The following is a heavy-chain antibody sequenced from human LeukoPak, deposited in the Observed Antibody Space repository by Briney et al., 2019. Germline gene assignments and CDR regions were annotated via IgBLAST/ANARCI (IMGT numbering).Heavy chain of an antibody. Sequence: ASVKVSCKASGYTFTSYGISWVRQAPGQGLEWMGWISAYNGNTNYAQKLQGRVTMTTDTSTSTAYMELRSLRSDDTAVYYCATVWEGAATDDAFDIWAKGQWSPSLQ. J-gene: IGHJ3*02. CDR2: ISAYNGNT. CDR1: GYTFTSYG. D-gene: IGHD3-16*01. CDR3: ATVWEGAATDDAFDI. V-gene: IGHV1-18*01.